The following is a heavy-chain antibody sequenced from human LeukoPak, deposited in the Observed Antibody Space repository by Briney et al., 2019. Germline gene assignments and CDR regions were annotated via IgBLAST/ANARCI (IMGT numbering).Heavy chain of an antibody. CDR2: INPNSGGT. CDR3: ARDQAYCSSTSCRYYFDY. V-gene: IGHV1-2*02. J-gene: IGHJ4*02. Sequence: GASVKVSCKASGYTFTGYYMHWVRQAPGRGLEWMGWINPNSGGTNYAQKFQGRVTMTRDTSISTAYMELSRLRSDDTAVYYCARDQAYCSSTSCRYYFDYWGQGTLVTVSS. D-gene: IGHD2-2*01. CDR1: GYTFTGYY.